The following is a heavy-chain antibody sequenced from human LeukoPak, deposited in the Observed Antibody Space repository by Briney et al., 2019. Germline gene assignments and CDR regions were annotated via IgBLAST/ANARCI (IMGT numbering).Heavy chain of an antibody. D-gene: IGHD4-17*01. V-gene: IGHV3-30*18. CDR1: GFTFSSYG. CDR3: AKEYGDYGPDWFDP. Sequence: PGGSLRLSCAASGFTFSSYGMHWVRQAPGKGLEWVAVISYDGSNKYYADSVKGRFTISRDNSKNTLYLQMHSLRAEDTAVYYCAKEYGDYGPDWFDPWGQGNLVTASS. CDR2: ISYDGSNK. J-gene: IGHJ5*02.